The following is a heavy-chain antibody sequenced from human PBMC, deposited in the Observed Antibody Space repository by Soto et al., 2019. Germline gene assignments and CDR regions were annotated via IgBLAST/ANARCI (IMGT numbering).Heavy chain of an antibody. CDR2: IKQDGSEK. CDR1: GFTFPNYW. Sequence: EMQLVESGGGLVQPGGSLRLSCATSGFTFPNYWMSWVRQAPGEGLEWVANIKQDGSEKYYVDSVKGRFTISRDNAKNSVYLQMNSLRVEDTALYYCARDKYYGPGNDYWGQGTLVTVSS. D-gene: IGHD3-10*01. V-gene: IGHV3-7*05. J-gene: IGHJ4*02. CDR3: ARDKYYGPGNDY.